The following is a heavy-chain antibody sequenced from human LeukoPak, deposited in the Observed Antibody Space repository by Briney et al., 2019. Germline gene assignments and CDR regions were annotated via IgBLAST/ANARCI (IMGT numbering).Heavy chain of an antibody. CDR1: GFTGSNNY. CDR2: IHSSGAT. J-gene: IGHJ4*02. CDR3: AKDQQQLAYLFDY. D-gene: IGHD6-13*01. V-gene: IGHV3-66*03. Sequence: GGSLRLSCAASGFTGSNNYVSWVRQAPGMGLEWVSAIHSSGATCYADSVKGRFTISRDTSKNTLYLQMNSLRAEDTAMYYCAKDQQQLAYLFDYWGQGTLVTVSS.